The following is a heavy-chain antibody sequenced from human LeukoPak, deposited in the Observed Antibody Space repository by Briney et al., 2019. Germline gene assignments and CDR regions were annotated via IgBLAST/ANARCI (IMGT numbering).Heavy chain of an antibody. J-gene: IGHJ4*02. CDR1: GFMFDDYD. V-gene: IGHV3-20*04. CDR3: ARDRTPYYYDSSGYDFDY. D-gene: IGHD3-22*01. Sequence: GGSLRLSCAASGFMFDDYDMNWVRQAPGKGLEWVSAINWNAYSTSSADSVKGRFTISRDNAQNSLYLQMNSLRAEDTAVYYCARDRTPYYYDSSGYDFDYWGQGTLVTVSS. CDR2: INWNAYST.